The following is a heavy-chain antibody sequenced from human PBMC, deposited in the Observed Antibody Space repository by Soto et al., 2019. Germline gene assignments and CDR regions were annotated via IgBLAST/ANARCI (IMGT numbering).Heavy chain of an antibody. J-gene: IGHJ4*01. Sequence: VESLKISCKGSGYSFTTYWIAWVRQMPGKGLEWVGIIYPGDSDTRYSPSFEGHVTISVDKSISTAFLQWNSLKASDNAIYYCARHRTSTPKDYWGKGNMVNVSS. CDR3: ARHRTSTPKDY. CDR2: IYPGDSDT. CDR1: GYSFTTYW. V-gene: IGHV5-51*01.